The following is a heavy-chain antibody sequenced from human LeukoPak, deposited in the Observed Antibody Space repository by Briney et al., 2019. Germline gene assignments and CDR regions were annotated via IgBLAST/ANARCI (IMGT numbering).Heavy chain of an antibody. CDR2: ISSSGSTI. CDR3: ARGAYCSGGSCPGAFDI. Sequence: GGSLRLSCAASGFAFSSYEMNWVRQAPGKGLEWVSYISSSGSTIYYADSVKGRFTISRDNAKNSLYLQMNSLRAEDTAVYYCARGAYCSGGSCPGAFDIWGQGTMVTVSS. J-gene: IGHJ3*02. D-gene: IGHD2-15*01. CDR1: GFAFSSYE. V-gene: IGHV3-48*03.